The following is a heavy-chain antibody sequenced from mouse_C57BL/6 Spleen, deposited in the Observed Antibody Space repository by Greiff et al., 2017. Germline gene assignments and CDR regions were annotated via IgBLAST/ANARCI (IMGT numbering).Heavy chain of an antibody. CDR3: ARIPPFTTVVATEYFDY. D-gene: IGHD1-1*01. J-gene: IGHJ2*01. Sequence: VKLQESGAELVRPGTSVKVSCKASGYAFTNYLIEWVKQRPGQGLEWIGVINPGSGGTNYNEKFKGKATLTADKSSSTAYMQLSSLTSEDSAVYFCARIPPFTTVVATEYFDYWGQGTTLTVSS. CDR2: INPGSGGT. CDR1: GYAFTNYL. V-gene: IGHV1-54*01.